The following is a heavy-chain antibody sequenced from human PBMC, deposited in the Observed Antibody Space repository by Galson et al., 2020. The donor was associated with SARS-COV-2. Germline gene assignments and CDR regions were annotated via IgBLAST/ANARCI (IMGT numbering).Heavy chain of an antibody. CDR3: ARGPSFGGVTPAIPFDY. CDR1: GFTFSDHY. D-gene: IGHD3-16*01. V-gene: IGHV3-72*01. CDR2: TRHKANSYTT. J-gene: IGHJ4*02. Sequence: TGGSLRLSCAASGFTFSDHYMDWVRQAPGKGLEWVGRTRHKANSYTTEYAASVKGRFTISRDDSKNSLYLQMNSLKTEDTAVYYCARGPSFGGVTPAIPFDYWGQGTLVTVSS.